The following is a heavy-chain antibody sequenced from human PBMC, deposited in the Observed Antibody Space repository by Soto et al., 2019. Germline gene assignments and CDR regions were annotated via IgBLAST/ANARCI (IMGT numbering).Heavy chain of an antibody. CDR2: INHSGST. J-gene: IGHJ6*03. Sequence: PSETLSLTCAVYGGSFSGYYWSWIRQPPGKGLEWIGEINHSGSTNYNPSLKSRVTISVDTSKNQFSLKLSSVTAADTAVYYCARGSNYDFWSGYYSLNMDVWGKGTTVTVSS. CDR1: GGSFSGYY. V-gene: IGHV4-34*01. CDR3: ARGSNYDFWSGYYSLNMDV. D-gene: IGHD3-3*01.